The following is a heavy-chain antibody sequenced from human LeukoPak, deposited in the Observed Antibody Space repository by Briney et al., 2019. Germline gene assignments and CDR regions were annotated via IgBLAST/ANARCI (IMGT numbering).Heavy chain of an antibody. Sequence: PGGSLRLSCAASGFTFSSYAMSWVRQAPGKGLEWVSAISASGYSTYYADSVKGRFTISRDNSKKTLYLQMNSLRAEDTAVYYCAKAREDGMDVWGQGTTVTVSS. CDR1: GFTFSSYA. CDR3: AKAREDGMDV. J-gene: IGHJ6*02. CDR2: ISASGYST. V-gene: IGHV3-23*01.